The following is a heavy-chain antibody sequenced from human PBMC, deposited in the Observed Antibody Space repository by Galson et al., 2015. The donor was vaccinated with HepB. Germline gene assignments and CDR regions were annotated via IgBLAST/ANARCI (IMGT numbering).Heavy chain of an antibody. V-gene: IGHV1-46*01. D-gene: IGHD3-3*01. CDR1: GYTFTTKH. CDR3: ARDLSYYDFWSGYYTGFDY. CDR2: IDPSGGST. Sequence: SVKVSCKASGYTFTTKHMHWVRQAPGQGLEWMGIIDPSGGSTSDAQKFQGRLTMTRDTSTSTVYMELSSLRSEDTAVYYCARDLSYYDFWSGYYTGFDYWGQGTLVTVSS. J-gene: IGHJ4*02.